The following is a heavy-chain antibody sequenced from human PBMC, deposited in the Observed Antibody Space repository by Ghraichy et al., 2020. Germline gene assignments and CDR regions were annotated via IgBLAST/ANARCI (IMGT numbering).Heavy chain of an antibody. CDR2: VHYSGNA. Sequence: SETLSLTCTVFGGSISSSNYYWGWIRQPPGKGLECIGNVHYSGNAYYNPSLESRVTISVDTSKNQFSLNLDSVTAADTAVYYCARQGRLALAAHGEFDYWGQGTLVSVSS. CDR1: GGSISSSNYY. CDR3: ARQGRLALAAHGEFDY. J-gene: IGHJ4*02. D-gene: IGHD6-19*01. V-gene: IGHV4-39*01.